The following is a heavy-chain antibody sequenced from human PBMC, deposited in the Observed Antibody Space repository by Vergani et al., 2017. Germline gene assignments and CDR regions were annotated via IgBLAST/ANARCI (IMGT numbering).Heavy chain of an antibody. CDR2: VYYSGTT. D-gene: IGHD3/OR15-3a*01. CDR1: GGSISSGGYY. Sequence: QVQLQESGPGLVKPSQTLSLTCTVSGGSISSGGYYWSWVRQPPGKPLEWIGSVYYSGTTYYNPSLGGRVTMSIDKSKNHFSLTLTSVTAADSAFYFCARGQTGYSRDWSTYFFYMDVWGKGTTVTVSS. V-gene: IGHV4-30-4*07. J-gene: IGHJ6*03. CDR3: ARGQTGYSRDWSTYFFYMDV.